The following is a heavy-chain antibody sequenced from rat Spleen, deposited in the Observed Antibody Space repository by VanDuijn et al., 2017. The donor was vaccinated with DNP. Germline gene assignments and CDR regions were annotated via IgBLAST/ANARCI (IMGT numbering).Heavy chain of an antibody. J-gene: IGHJ3*01. CDR3: ATSESAGFVY. CDR1: GFIFSNYW. D-gene: IGHD3-7*01. Sequence: EVQLVESGGGPVQPGRSLKLSCVASGFIFSNYWMTWIRQAPGKGLEWVASISNTGDNTYYSDSVKGRFSISRDNGKSTLYLQMDSLRSEDTATYYCATSESAGFVYWGQGTLVTVS. CDR2: ISNTGDNT. V-gene: IGHV5-31*01.